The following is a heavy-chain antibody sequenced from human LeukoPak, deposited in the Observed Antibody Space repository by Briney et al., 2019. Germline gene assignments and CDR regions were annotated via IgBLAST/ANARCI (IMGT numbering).Heavy chain of an antibody. J-gene: IGHJ4*02. V-gene: IGHV1-18*01. CDR3: ARDPVEYCSSTSCYKGQGLYFDY. CDR2: ISVYNGNT. Sequence: ASVKVSCKASGYTFTSYGISWVRQAPGQGPEWMGWISVYNGNTKYAQKLVGRVTMTTDTSTNTAYMELRSLRSDDSAVYYCARDPVEYCSSTSCYKGQGLYFDYWGQGTLVTVSS. CDR1: GYTFTSYG. D-gene: IGHD2-2*02.